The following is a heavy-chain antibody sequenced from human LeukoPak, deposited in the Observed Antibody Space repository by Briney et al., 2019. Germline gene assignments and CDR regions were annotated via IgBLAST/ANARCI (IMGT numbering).Heavy chain of an antibody. Sequence: GGSLRLSCAASGFTFSSYGMHWVRQAPGKGLEWVAVISYDGSNKYYADSVKGRFTISRDNSKNTLYLQMNSLRAEDTAVYYCAKGAIVVVVAAHYFDYWGQGTLVTVSS. CDR3: AKGAIVVVVAAHYFDY. D-gene: IGHD2-15*01. V-gene: IGHV3-30*18. CDR1: GFTFSSYG. J-gene: IGHJ4*02. CDR2: ISYDGSNK.